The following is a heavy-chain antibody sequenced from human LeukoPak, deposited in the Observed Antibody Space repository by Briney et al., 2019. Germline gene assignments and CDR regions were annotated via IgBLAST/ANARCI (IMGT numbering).Heavy chain of an antibody. CDR2: ISYDGSNK. J-gene: IGHJ4*02. CDR3: AKTGPGQFVY. Sequence: PGGSLRLSCAASGFTFSSYGMHWVRQAPGKGLEWVAVISYDGSNKYYADSVKGRFTISRDNSKNTLYLQMNSLRAEDTAVYYCAKTGPGQFVYWGQGTLVTVSS. D-gene: IGHD1-14*01. CDR1: GFTFSSYG. V-gene: IGHV3-30*18.